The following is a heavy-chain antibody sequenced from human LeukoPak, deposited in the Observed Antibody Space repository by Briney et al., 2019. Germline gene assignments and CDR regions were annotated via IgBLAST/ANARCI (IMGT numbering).Heavy chain of an antibody. J-gene: IGHJ6*03. V-gene: IGHV1-8*03. Sequence: GASVKVSCKASGYTFTSYDINWVRQATGQGLEWMGWMNPNSGNTGYAQKFQGRVTITRNNSISTAYMELSSLRSEDTAVYYCARSDHYYYYMDVWGKGTTVTVSS. CDR1: GYTFTSYD. CDR2: MNPNSGNT. CDR3: ARSDHYYYYMDV.